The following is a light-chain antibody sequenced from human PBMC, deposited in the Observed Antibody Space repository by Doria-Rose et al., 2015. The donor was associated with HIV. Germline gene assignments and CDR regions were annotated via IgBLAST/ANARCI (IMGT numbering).Light chain of an antibody. CDR2: EAS. CDR1: QSISTW. Sequence: DIQMTQSPSTLSASVGGRVTITCRASQSISTWLAWYQQIPGKAPKLLIYEASSLGSGVPSRFSGSGSGTEFTLTINSLQPDDFATYCCQQYNSYWTFGQGTKVEIK. CDR3: QQYNSYWT. J-gene: IGKJ1*01. V-gene: IGKV1-5*03.